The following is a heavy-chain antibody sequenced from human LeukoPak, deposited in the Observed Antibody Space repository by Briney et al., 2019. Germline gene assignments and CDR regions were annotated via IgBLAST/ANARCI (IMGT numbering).Heavy chain of an antibody. CDR3: ARTPPYSSGWYDNWFDP. Sequence: ASVKVSCKASGYTFTSYYMHWVRQAPGQGLEWMGIINPSGGSTSYAQKFQGRVTMTRDTSTSTVYMELSSLRSEDTAVYYCARTPPYSSGWYDNWFDPWGQGTLVTVSS. J-gene: IGHJ5*02. CDR2: INPSGGST. CDR1: GYTFTSYY. D-gene: IGHD6-19*01. V-gene: IGHV1-46*01.